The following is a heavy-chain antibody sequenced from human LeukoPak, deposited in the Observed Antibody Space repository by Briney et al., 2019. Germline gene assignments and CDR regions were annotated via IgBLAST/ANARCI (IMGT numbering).Heavy chain of an antibody. Sequence: PSETLSLTCAVYGGSFSGYYWSWIRQPPGKGLEWIGEINHSGSTNYNPSLKSRVTISVDTSKNQFSLKLSSVTAADTAVYYCARGGPGISPQKQYYYYYYGMDVWGKGTTVTVSS. D-gene: IGHD3-10*01. V-gene: IGHV4-34*01. CDR2: INHSGST. J-gene: IGHJ6*04. CDR1: GGSFSGYY. CDR3: ARGGPGISPQKQYYYYYYGMDV.